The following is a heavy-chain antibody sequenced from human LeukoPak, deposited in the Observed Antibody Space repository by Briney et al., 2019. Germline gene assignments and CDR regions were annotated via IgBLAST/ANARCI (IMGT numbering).Heavy chain of an antibody. V-gene: IGHV3-9*01. CDR2: VSWNDFSI. CDR3: VKDIETTGARYFDY. Sequence: GGSLRRSCAASGFKFHDYVMHWVRQPPGKGLEWVAGVSWNDFSIGYADFVKGRFTISRDNAKKSLYLQMNSLRAEDTALYYCVKDIETTGARYFDYWGQGTLVTVFS. D-gene: IGHD4-11*01. J-gene: IGHJ4*02. CDR1: GFKFHDYV.